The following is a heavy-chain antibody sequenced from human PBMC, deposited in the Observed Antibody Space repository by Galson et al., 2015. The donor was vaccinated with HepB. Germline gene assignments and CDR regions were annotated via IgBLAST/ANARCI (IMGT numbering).Heavy chain of an antibody. V-gene: IGHV1-46*01. Sequence: SVKVSCKASGYTFTSYYMHWVRQAPGQGLEWMGIINPSGGSTSYAQKFQGRVTMTRDTSTSTVYMELSSLRSEDTAVYYCATAIVVVAATVGFDYWGQGTLVTVSS. CDR1: GYTFTSYY. CDR2: INPSGGST. D-gene: IGHD2-15*01. J-gene: IGHJ4*02. CDR3: ATAIVVVAATVGFDY.